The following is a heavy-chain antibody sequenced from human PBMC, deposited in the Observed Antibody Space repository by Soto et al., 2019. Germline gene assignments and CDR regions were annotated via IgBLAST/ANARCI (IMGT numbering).Heavy chain of an antibody. CDR1: GFTFSTYA. V-gene: IGHV3-23*01. Sequence: EVQLLESGGGLVKPRGSLRLSCAASGFTFSTYAMSWVRQAPGKGLEWVSVIRASGGSTLYADSVKGRFTVSRDNSRNTLHLQVVSLRGEDTAVYYCANDVGTSTNYSYGMDVWGQGTKVTVSS. CDR3: ANDVGTSTNYSYGMDV. D-gene: IGHD4-4*01. CDR2: IRASGGST. J-gene: IGHJ6*02.